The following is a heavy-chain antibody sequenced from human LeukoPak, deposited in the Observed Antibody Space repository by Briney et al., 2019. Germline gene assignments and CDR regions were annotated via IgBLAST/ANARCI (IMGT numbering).Heavy chain of an antibody. CDR3: ARGPGGYSYGLPYYYYYYYMDV. J-gene: IGHJ6*03. CDR2: IYYSGST. CDR1: GGSISSSTYY. D-gene: IGHD5-18*01. Sequence: SETLSLTCTVSGGSISSSTYYWGWIRQPPGKGLEWIGSIYYSGSTYYNPSLKSRVTISVDTSKNQFSLKLSSVTAADTAVYYCARGPGGYSYGLPYYYYYYYMDVWGKGTTVTVSS. V-gene: IGHV4-39*07.